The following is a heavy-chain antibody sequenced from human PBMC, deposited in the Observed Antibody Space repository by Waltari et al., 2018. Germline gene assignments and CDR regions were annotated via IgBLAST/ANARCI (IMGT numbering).Heavy chain of an antibody. Sequence: QVQLVESGGGVVQPGRSLRLSCAASGFTFRSYDMHWVRQAPGKGLEWVAVISYDGSNKYYADSVKGRFTISRDNSKNTLYLQMNSLRAEDTAVYYCARGRIAVAAHFDYWGQGTLVTVSS. CDR3: ARGRIAVAAHFDY. J-gene: IGHJ4*02. D-gene: IGHD6-19*01. V-gene: IGHV3-30-3*01. CDR2: ISYDGSNK. CDR1: GFTFRSYD.